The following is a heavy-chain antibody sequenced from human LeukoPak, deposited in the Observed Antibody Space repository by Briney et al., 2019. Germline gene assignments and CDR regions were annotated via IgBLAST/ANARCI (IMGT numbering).Heavy chain of an antibody. CDR2: IIPIFGTA. J-gene: IGHJ5*02. CDR3: ARGPADCSGGSCYPESNWFDP. Sequence: SVKVSCKASGGTLSSYAISWVRQAPGQGLEWMGGIIPIFGTANYAQKFQGRVTITTDESTSTAYMELSSLRSEDTAVYYCARGPADCSGGSCYPESNWFDPWGQGTLVTVSS. V-gene: IGHV1-69*05. D-gene: IGHD2-15*01. CDR1: GGTLSSYA.